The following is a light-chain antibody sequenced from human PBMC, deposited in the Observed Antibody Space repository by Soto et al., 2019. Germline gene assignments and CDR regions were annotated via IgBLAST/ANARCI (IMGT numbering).Light chain of an antibody. V-gene: IGKV4-1*01. CDR2: GAS. CDR1: QSVLYISNKKNY. CDR3: QQYGSSGT. J-gene: IGKJ1*01. Sequence: DIVMTQSPDSLAVSLGERATINCKSSQSVLYISNKKNYLAWYQQKPGQAPRLLIYGASNRATGIPDRFSGSGSGTDFTLTISRLEPEDFAVYYCQQYGSSGTFGQGTKVDIK.